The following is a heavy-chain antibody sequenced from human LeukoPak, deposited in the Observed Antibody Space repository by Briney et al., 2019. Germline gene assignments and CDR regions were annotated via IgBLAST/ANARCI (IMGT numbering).Heavy chain of an antibody. V-gene: IGHV3-30-3*01. Sequence: GGSLRLSCAASGFTFSGYPIHWVRQAPGKGLEWVAVISYDGSNKYYADSVKGRFTISRDNSKNTLYLQMNSLRAEDTAVYYCARVAAKYYFDYWGQGTLVTVSS. CDR3: ARVAAKYYFDY. D-gene: IGHD2-15*01. CDR1: GFTFSGYP. J-gene: IGHJ4*02. CDR2: ISYDGSNK.